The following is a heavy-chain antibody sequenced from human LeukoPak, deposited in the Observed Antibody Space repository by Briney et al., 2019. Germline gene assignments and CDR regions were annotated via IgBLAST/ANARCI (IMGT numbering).Heavy chain of an antibody. CDR1: GGSISSGGYY. D-gene: IGHD3-3*01. Sequence: SETLSLTCTVSGGSISSGGYYWSWMRQPPGKGLEWIGYIYHSGSTNYNPSLKSRVTISVDTSKNQFSLKLSSVTAADTAVYYCARPARAVWSGYRAESMDVWGKGTTVTFSS. CDR3: ARPARAVWSGYRAESMDV. CDR2: IYHSGST. J-gene: IGHJ6*04. V-gene: IGHV4-30-2*01.